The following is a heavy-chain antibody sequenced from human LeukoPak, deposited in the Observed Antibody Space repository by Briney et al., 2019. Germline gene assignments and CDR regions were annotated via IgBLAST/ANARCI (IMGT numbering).Heavy chain of an antibody. J-gene: IGHJ6*04. CDR2: IYTSGST. CDR3: ARLAGTNRDV. D-gene: IGHD1-1*01. CDR1: GGSISSYY. Sequence: PSESLSLTCTVSGGSISSYYWSWIRQPPGKGLEWIGYIYTSGSTNYNPSLKSRVTISVDTSKNQFSLKLSSVTAADTAVHYCARLAGTNRDVWGKGTTVTVSS. V-gene: IGHV4-4*09.